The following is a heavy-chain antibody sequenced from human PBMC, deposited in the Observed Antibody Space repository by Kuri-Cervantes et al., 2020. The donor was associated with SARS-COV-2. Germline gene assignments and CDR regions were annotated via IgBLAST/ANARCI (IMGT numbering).Heavy chain of an antibody. D-gene: IGHD2-2*02. CDR2: IYYSGST. CDR1: GGSISSSSYY. V-gene: IGHV4-39*07. CDR3: ARGRKYCSSTSCYTVWYFDL. Sequence: GSLRLSCTVSGGSISSSSYYWGWIRQPPGKGLEWIGSIYYSGSTYYNPSLKSRVTISVDTSKNQFSLKLSSVTAADTAVYYCARGRKYCSSTSCYTVWYFDLWGRGTLVTVSS. J-gene: IGHJ2*01.